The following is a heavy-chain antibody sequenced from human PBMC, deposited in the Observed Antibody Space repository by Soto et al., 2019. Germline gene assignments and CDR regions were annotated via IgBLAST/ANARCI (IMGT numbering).Heavy chain of an antibody. V-gene: IGHV1-69*02. CDR3: SIGSWSAETFDV. J-gene: IGHJ3*01. CDR2: IIPMLTVT. D-gene: IGHD2-2*01. CDR1: GGTFNTYT. Sequence: QVHLIQSGAEVKKPGSSVKVSCKAAGGTFNTYTLFWVRQAPGHGLEWMGRIIPMLTVTNSAQKFQGRLTLTADKSTSTAFMELTSLRSVDTAVYYCSIGSWSAETFDVWGQGTMVTVSS.